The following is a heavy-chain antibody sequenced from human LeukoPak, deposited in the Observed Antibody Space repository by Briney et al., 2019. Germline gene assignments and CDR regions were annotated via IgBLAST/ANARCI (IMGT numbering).Heavy chain of an antibody. Sequence: SETLSLTCTVFGGSISSYYWSWIRQPPGKGLEWIGYIYYSGSTNYNPSLKSRVTISVDTSKNQFSLKLSSVTAADTAVYYCAATRAYYDILTGYYTDYFDYWGQGTLVTVSS. D-gene: IGHD3-9*01. CDR1: GGSISSYY. CDR2: IYYSGST. J-gene: IGHJ4*02. CDR3: AATRAYYDILTGYYTDYFDY. V-gene: IGHV4-59*01.